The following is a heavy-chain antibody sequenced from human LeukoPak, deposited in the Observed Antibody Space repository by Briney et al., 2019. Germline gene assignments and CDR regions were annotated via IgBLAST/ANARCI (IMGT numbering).Heavy chain of an antibody. CDR1: GYTFTGYY. D-gene: IGHD5-24*01. J-gene: IGHJ4*02. CDR2: INPNSGAT. Sequence: GASVKVSCKASGYTFTGYYMHWVRQAPGQGLEWMGWINPNSGATLYAQKFQGRVTMTRDTSINTAYMELSSLRSDDTAVYYCTRAKREIFDYWGQGTLVTVSS. CDR3: TRAKREIFDY. V-gene: IGHV1-2*02.